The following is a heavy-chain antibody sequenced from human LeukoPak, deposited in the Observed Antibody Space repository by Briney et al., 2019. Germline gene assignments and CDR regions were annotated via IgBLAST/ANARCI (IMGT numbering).Heavy chain of an antibody. Sequence: GASVKVSCKASGYTFTGYYMHWVRQAPGQGLEWMGWINPNSGGTNYAQKFQGRVTMTRDTSISTAYMKLSRLRSDDTAVYYCARDSPDGTYYFDYWGQGTLVTVSS. J-gene: IGHJ4*02. CDR2: INPNSGGT. CDR3: ARDSPDGTYYFDY. V-gene: IGHV1-2*02. CDR1: GYTFTGYY.